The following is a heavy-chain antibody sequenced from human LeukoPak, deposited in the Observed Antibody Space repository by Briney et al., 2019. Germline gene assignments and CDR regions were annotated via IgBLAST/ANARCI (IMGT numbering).Heavy chain of an antibody. CDR3: ARIGNYYDSSGPLDY. D-gene: IGHD3-22*01. Sequence: GASVKVSCKASGYIFTNYGITWVRQAPGQGLEWMGWMNPNSGNTGYAQKFQGRVTMTRNTSISTAYMELSSLRSEDTAVYYCARIGNYYDSSGPLDYWGQGTLVTVSS. CDR2: MNPNSGNT. CDR1: GYIFTNYG. V-gene: IGHV1-8*02. J-gene: IGHJ4*02.